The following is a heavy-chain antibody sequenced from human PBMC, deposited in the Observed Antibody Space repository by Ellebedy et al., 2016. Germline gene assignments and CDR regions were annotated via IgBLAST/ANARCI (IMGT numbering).Heavy chain of an antibody. V-gene: IGHV4-34*01. CDR3: ARRPLEDAAIVVLSVVILGAFDI. CDR1: GGSFSGYY. CDR2: INHSGST. Sequence: SETLSLXXAVEGGSFSGYYWSWIRQPPGKGLEWIGEINHSGSTNYNPSLLKSRVTISVDTSKNQFSLKLGSVTAADTAVYYCARRPLEDAAIVVLSVVILGAFDIWGQGTMVTVSS. J-gene: IGHJ3*02. D-gene: IGHD2-2*02.